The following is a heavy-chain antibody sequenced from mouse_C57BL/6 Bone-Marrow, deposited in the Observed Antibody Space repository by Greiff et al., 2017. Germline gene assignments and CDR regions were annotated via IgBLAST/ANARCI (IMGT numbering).Heavy chain of an antibody. CDR2: IHPNSGST. D-gene: IGHD1-1*01. CDR1: GYTFTSYW. V-gene: IGHV1-64*01. J-gene: IGHJ1*03. CDR3: AGYGSSYGYFDV. Sequence: QVHVKQPGAELVKPGASVKLSCKASGYTFTSYWMHWVKQRPGQGLEWIGMIHPNSGSTNYNEKFKSKATLTVDKSSSTGYMQLSSLTSEDSAVYYCAGYGSSYGYFDVWGTGTTVTVSS.